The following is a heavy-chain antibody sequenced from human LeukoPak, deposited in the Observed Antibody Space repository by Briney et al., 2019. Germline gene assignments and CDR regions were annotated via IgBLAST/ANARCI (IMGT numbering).Heavy chain of an antibody. CDR2: IYYSGST. J-gene: IGHJ4*02. D-gene: IGHD2-15*01. CDR3: ARRGCSGGSCYRRLKSFDY. Sequence: SETLSLTCTVSGGSISSTSYYWGWIRQPPGTGLEWIGNIYYSGSTYYNPSLKSRVTISVDTSKNQFSLKLSSVTAADTAVYYCARRGCSGGSCYRRLKSFDYWGQGTLVTVSS. CDR1: GGSISSTSYY. V-gene: IGHV4-39*07.